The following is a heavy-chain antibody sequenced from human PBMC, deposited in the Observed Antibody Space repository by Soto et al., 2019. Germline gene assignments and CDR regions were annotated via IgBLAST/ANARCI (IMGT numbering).Heavy chain of an antibody. CDR1: GFTFSSYA. V-gene: IGHV3-30-3*01. J-gene: IGHJ6*02. CDR3: ARDLGYSSSPYYYYGMDV. Sequence: VGSLRLSCAASGFTFSSYAMHWVRQAPGKGLEWVAVISYDGSNKYYADSVKGRFTISRDNSKNTLYLQMNSLRAEDTAVYYCARDLGYSSSPYYYYGMDVWGQGTTVTVSS. CDR2: ISYDGSNK. D-gene: IGHD6-13*01.